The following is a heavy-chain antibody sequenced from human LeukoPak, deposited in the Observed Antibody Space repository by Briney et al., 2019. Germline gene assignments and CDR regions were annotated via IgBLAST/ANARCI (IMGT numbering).Heavy chain of an antibody. CDR2: IYPNSGGT. CDR3: TRWRGYSSGWSGPFDD. CDR1: GYSFTGHY. D-gene: IGHD2-15*01. J-gene: IGHJ4*02. Sequence: GASVKVSCKASGYSFTGHYMHWVRQAPGQGLEWRGRIYPNSGGTNYAQNFQGRVTMTRDTSISTGYMELSRLTSDDSAIYYCTRWRGYSSGWSGPFDDWGQGTLVTVSS. V-gene: IGHV1-2*06.